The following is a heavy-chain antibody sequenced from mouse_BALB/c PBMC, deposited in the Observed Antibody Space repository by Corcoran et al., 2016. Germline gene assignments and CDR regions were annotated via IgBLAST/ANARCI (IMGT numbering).Heavy chain of an antibody. J-gene: IGHJ4*01. V-gene: IGHV1-22*01. CDR1: GYTFTSYV. D-gene: IGHD3-3*01. Sequence: EVQLQQSGPELVKPGASVKMSCKASGYTFTSYVMHWVKQKPGQGLEWIGYINPYNGGTSYNQKFKGKATLTVDKSSSTAYMDLLSLTSEDSAVYYCAVGMDYWGQGTSVTVSS. CDR2: INPYNGGT. CDR3: AVGMDY.